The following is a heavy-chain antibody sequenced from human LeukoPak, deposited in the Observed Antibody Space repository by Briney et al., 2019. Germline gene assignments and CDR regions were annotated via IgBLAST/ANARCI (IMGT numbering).Heavy chain of an antibody. D-gene: IGHD6-19*01. CDR3: AIPNRPGIAVAGTAFDY. CDR2: ISGSGGST. Sequence: PGGSLRLSCAASGFYFANYAMSWVRQAPGKGLEWVSAISGSGGSTYYADSVKGRFTISRDNSKNTLYLQMNSLRAEDTAVYYCAIPNRPGIAVAGTAFDYWGQGTLVTVSS. CDR1: GFYFANYA. J-gene: IGHJ4*02. V-gene: IGHV3-23*01.